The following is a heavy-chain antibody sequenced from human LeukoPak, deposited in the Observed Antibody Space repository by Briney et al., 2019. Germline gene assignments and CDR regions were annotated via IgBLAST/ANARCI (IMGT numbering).Heavy chain of an antibody. CDR1: GFTVSSNY. CDR3: AKYSSSSGVDY. J-gene: IGHJ4*02. Sequence: GGSLRLSCAASGFTVSSNYMSWVRQAPGKGLEWVSVIYSGGSTYYADSVKGRFTISRDNSKNTLYLQMNSLRAEDTAVYYCAKYSSSSGVDYWGQGTLVTVSS. V-gene: IGHV3-53*05. D-gene: IGHD6-6*01. CDR2: IYSGGST.